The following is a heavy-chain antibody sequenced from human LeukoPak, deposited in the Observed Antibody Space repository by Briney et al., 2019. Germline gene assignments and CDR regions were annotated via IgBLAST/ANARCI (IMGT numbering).Heavy chain of an antibody. CDR1: EYTFTGYY. CDR3: ARIRYCGGISCYYIDY. V-gene: IGHV1-2*02. CDR2: IDPNTGDS. J-gene: IGHJ4*02. Sequence: VASAKVSCKASEYTFTGYYIHWVRQAPGQGLEWMGWIDPNTGDSNYVQKFQGRVTMTRDTSISTAYMELSRLRSDDTAFYYCARIRYCGGISCYYIDYWGQGTLVTVSA. D-gene: IGHD2-2*01.